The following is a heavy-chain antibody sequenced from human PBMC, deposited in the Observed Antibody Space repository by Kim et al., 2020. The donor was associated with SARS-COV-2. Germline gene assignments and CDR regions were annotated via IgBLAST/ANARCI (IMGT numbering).Heavy chain of an antibody. Sequence: SQTLSLTCAISGDSVSSNTAAWNWVRQSPSRGLEWLGRTFYSSKWNNEYSDSVRGRITINPDTSKNQFSLQLNSVTPEDTAVYYCARGHISYYGMDVWGQGTTVTVSS. J-gene: IGHJ6*02. V-gene: IGHV6-1*01. CDR1: GDSVSSNTAA. CDR3: ARGHISYYGMDV. CDR2: TFYSSKWNN.